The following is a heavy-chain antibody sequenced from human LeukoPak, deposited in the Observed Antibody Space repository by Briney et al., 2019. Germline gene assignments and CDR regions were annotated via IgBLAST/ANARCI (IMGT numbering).Heavy chain of an antibody. D-gene: IGHD2-15*01. V-gene: IGHV4-34*01. CDR3: AQRSCGGGSCHRGHDY. J-gene: IGHJ4*02. Sequence: PSETLSLTCAVYGGSFSGYYWSWIRQPPGKGLEWIGEINHSGSTNYNPSLKSRVTISVDTSKNQFSLKLSSVTAADTAVYYCAQRSCGGGSCHRGHDYWGQGTLVTVSS. CDR2: INHSGST. CDR1: GGSFSGYY.